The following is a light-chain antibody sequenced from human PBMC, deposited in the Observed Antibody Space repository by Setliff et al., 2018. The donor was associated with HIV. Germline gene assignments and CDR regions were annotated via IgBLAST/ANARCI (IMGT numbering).Light chain of an antibody. Sequence: EVVLTQSPGTLSLSPGERATLSCRASQSVSSTYLAWYQQKPGQPPRLLIYAASSRATGIPDRFSGSGSGTEFTLTISSMQSEDFAVYYCQQYNNWPRRTFGQGTKVDIK. CDR2: AAS. CDR3: QQYNNWPRRT. CDR1: QSVSSTY. V-gene: IGKV3-20*01. J-gene: IGKJ1*01.